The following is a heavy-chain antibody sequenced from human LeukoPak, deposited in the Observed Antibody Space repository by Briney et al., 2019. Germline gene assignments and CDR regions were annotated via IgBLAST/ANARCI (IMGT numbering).Heavy chain of an antibody. CDR2: ISGSGGST. J-gene: IGHJ2*01. Sequence: ASVKVSCKASGYTFTSYGISWVRQAPGKGLEWVSAISGSGGSTYYADSVKGRFTISRDNSKNTLYLQMNSLRAEDTAVYYCARDQTYGDYWYFDLWGRGTLVTVSS. CDR3: ARDQTYGDYWYFDL. D-gene: IGHD4-17*01. CDR1: GYTFTSYG. V-gene: IGHV3-23*01.